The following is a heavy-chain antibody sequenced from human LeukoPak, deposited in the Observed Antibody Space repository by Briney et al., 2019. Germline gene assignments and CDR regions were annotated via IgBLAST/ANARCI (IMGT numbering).Heavy chain of an antibody. CDR2: INPNSGGT. V-gene: IGHV1-2*06. CDR3: ARERYCSSPSCYYFDY. D-gene: IGHD2-2*01. Sequence: ASVKVSCKASGYTFTGYYMHWVRQAPGQGLDWMGRINPNSGGTNYEQKFQGRVTMTVDTSISTAYMELSRLRSDDTAVYYCARERYCSSPSCYYFDYWGQGTLVTVSS. J-gene: IGHJ4*02. CDR1: GYTFTGYY.